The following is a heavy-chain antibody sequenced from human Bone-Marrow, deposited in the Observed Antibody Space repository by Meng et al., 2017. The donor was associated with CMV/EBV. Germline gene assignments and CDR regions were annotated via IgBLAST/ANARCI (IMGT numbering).Heavy chain of an antibody. CDR1: GYTFTSYD. CDR2: MNPNSGNT. CDR3: ARDRGPGGDFWSGYYSYYYYGMDV. V-gene: IGHV1-8*02. D-gene: IGHD3-3*01. Sequence: ASVKVSCKASGYTFTSYDINWVRQATGQGLEWMGWMNPNSGNTVYAQKFQGRVTITRDTSISTAYMELSRLRSDDTAVYYCARDRGPGGDFWSGYYSYYYYGMDVWGQGTTVTVSS. J-gene: IGHJ6*02.